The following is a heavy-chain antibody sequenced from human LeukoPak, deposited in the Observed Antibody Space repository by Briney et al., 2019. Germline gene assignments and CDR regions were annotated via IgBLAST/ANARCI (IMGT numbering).Heavy chain of an antibody. D-gene: IGHD1-26*01. CDR2: IYNSGST. CDR3: ARDRELHY. V-gene: IGHV4-61*01. J-gene: IGHJ4*02. CDR1: GASISSGTYS. Sequence: SQTLSLTCTVSGASISSGTYSWSWIRQPPGKGLEWIGYIYNSGSTYYNPSLKSRVTISVDTSKNQFSLRLSSVTAADAAVYYCARDRELHYWGQGTLVTVSS.